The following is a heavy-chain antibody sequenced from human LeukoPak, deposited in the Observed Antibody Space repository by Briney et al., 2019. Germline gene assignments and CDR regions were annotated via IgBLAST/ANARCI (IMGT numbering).Heavy chain of an antibody. CDR2: IHSGGNI. J-gene: IGHJ6*02. CDR1: GFSFSDYY. V-gene: IGHV3-53*01. D-gene: IGHD1-1*01. Sequence: PGGSLRLSCAASGFSFSDYYMSWVRQAPGKGLEWVSIIHSGGNIYYADSEKGRFTISRDNSKNTLYLQMNSLRAEDTAVYYCARDRGYAMDVWGQGTTVTVSS. CDR3: ARDRGYAMDV.